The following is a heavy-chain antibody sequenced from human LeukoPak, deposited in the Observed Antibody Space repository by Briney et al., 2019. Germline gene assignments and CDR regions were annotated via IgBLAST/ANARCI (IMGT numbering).Heavy chain of an antibody. J-gene: IGHJ4*02. CDR2: INPYSGGT. D-gene: IGHD2-2*01. CDR1: GYTFTHYY. V-gene: IGHV1-2*02. Sequence: ASGKVSCKASGYTFTHYYIHWVRQAPGQGLEWMAWINPYSGGTNYAQKFQGRVTMTRDTSISTAYMELSRLRSDDTAVYYCARDQSSTPSGFDYWGQGTLVTVSS. CDR3: ARDQSSTPSGFDY.